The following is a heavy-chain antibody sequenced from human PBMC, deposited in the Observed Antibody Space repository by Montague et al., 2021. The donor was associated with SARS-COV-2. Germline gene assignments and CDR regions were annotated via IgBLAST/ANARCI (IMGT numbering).Heavy chain of an antibody. CDR1: GFTFSNYD. J-gene: IGHJ3*02. V-gene: IGHV3-48*03. CDR2: ISTSAYTT. D-gene: IGHD3-16*02. Sequence: SLRLSCAASGFTFSNYDMNWVRQAPGKGPEWISYISTSAYTTSYAGSVKGRFTISRDNGKNSLYLQINSLRVEDTAVYYCTRDYRSIVGDGLDIWGQGTKVTASS. CDR3: TRDYRSIVGDGLDI.